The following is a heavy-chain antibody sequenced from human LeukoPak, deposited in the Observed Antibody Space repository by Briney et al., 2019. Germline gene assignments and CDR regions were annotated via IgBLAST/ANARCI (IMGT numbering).Heavy chain of an antibody. CDR3: ARGSYGDYSFDY. D-gene: IGHD4-17*01. CDR2: IYYSGST. CDR1: GGSISSSSYY. J-gene: IGHJ4*02. Sequence: SETLSLTCTVSGGSISSSSYYWGWIRQPPGKGLEWIGSIYYSGSTNYNPSLKSRVTISVDTSKNQFSLKLSSVTAADTAVYYCARGSYGDYSFDYWGQGTLVTVSS. V-gene: IGHV4-39*07.